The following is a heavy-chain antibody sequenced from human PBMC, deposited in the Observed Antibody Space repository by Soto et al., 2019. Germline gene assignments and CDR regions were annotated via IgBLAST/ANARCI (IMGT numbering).Heavy chain of an antibody. Sequence: SETLSLTCTVSGDSFSDSYDHWSWIRHVPGKGLEWIGYIYYSGSTTYHPSLKSRVTISVDTSKNQFSLNLTSVTAADTAVYYCARIGGYYQAFDQWGQGSLVTVSS. D-gene: IGHD3-22*01. J-gene: IGHJ4*02. CDR2: IYYSGST. CDR3: ARIGGYYQAFDQ. CDR1: GDSFSDSYDH. V-gene: IGHV4-61*01.